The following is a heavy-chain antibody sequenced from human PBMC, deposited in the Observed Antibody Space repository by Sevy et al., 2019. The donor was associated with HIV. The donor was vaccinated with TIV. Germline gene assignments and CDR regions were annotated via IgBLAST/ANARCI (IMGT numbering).Heavy chain of an antibody. V-gene: IGHV3-7*01. CDR3: ARDLPPSATTVPHFDY. J-gene: IGHJ4*02. Sequence: GESLKISCAASGFTFSVYWMSWVRQAPGKGLEWVATMKEDGSDKDYVDSVKGRFTISRDNAKNSLYLQMNSLRAEDTAVYYCARDLPPSATTVPHFDYWGRGTLVTVSS. CDR2: MKEDGSDK. CDR1: GFTFSVYW. D-gene: IGHD4-17*01.